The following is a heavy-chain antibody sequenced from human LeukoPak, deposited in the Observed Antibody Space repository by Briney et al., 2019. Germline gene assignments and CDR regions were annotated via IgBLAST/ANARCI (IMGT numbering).Heavy chain of an antibody. CDR3: ASDKYCSGGSCYGGSKFDY. CDR2: IKRDGSEK. J-gene: IGHJ4*02. D-gene: IGHD2-15*01. CDR1: GFTFSSYS. V-gene: IGHV3-7*01. Sequence: GGSLTLSCTASGFTFSSYSMNWVRQAPGEGLEWVANIKRDGSEKYCGDSVKGRLTISRESAQNSLALQMNRLRAEDTAVYYCASDKYCSGGSCYGGSKFDYWGQRTLVTASS.